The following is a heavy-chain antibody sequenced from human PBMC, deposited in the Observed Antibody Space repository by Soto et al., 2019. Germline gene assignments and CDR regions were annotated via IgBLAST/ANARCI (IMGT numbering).Heavy chain of an antibody. V-gene: IGHV4-31*02. J-gene: IGHJ6*02. Sequence: SETLSLTCAVSGGSISSGGYYWSWIRQQPGKGLEWIAYIYYSGNTYYNPSLKSRVTISVDTSKNQFSLKLSSVTAADTAVYYCARADMIRTFYYGMDVWGQGTTVTVSS. D-gene: IGHD3-16*01. CDR2: IYYSGNT. CDR1: GGSISSGGYY. CDR3: ARADMIRTFYYGMDV.